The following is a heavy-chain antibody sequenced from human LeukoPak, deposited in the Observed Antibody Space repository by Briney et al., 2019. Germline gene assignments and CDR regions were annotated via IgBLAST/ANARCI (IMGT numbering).Heavy chain of an antibody. CDR1: GYTFTGYY. D-gene: IGHD1-26*01. V-gene: IGHV1-2*06. J-gene: IGHJ4*02. CDR3: ARGNGGSYYGTKDY. CDR2: INPNSGGT. Sequence: ASVKVSCKASGYTFTGYYMHWARQAPGQGLEWMGRINPNSGGTNYAQKFQGRVTMTTDTSTSTAYMELRSLRSDDTAVYYCARGNGGSYYGTKDYWGQGTLVTVSS.